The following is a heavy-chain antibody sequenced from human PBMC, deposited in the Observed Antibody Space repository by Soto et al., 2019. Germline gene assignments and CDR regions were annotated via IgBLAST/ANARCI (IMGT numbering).Heavy chain of an antibody. V-gene: IGHV4-31*03. J-gene: IGHJ4*02. Sequence: QVQLQESGPGLVKPSQTLSLTCTVSGGSISSGGYYWSWIRQHPGKGLEWIGYIFYIGNTYYYPSLKSRCTISVDTQKNQFSAKLSSVTAAETDVYYCASGPAVWGQGTMVTVSS. CDR2: IFYIGNT. CDR3: ASGPAV. CDR1: GGSISSGGYY.